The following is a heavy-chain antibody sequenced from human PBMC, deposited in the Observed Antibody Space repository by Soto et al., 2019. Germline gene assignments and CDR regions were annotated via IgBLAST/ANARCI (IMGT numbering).Heavy chain of an antibody. Sequence: ASVKVSCKASGGTFSSYAISWVRQAPGQGLEWMGGIIPIFGTANYAQKFQGRVTITADESTSTAYMELSSLRSEDTAVYYCARDMIPNYYYYYGMDVWGQGTTVTVSS. CDR3: ARDMIPNYYYYYGMDV. CDR2: IIPIFGTA. V-gene: IGHV1-69*13. CDR1: GGTFSSYA. D-gene: IGHD3-16*01. J-gene: IGHJ6*02.